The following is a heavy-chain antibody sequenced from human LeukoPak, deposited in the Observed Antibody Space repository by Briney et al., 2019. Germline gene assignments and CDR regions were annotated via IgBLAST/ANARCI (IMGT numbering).Heavy chain of an antibody. CDR1: GFTFSSYG. Sequence: PGGSLRLSCAASGFTFSSYGMHWVRQAPGKGLEWVAFIRYDGSNKYYADSVKGRFTISRDNSKNTLYLQMNSLRAEDTAVYYCAKDGSHGRGARGHYYYYYMDVWGKGTTVTISS. D-gene: IGHD3-10*01. V-gene: IGHV3-30*02. J-gene: IGHJ6*03. CDR2: IRYDGSNK. CDR3: AKDGSHGRGARGHYYYYYMDV.